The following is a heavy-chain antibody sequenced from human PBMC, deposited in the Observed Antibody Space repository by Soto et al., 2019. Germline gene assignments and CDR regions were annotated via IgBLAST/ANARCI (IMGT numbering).Heavy chain of an antibody. CDR3: SSTRYYGSNGRPEGANY. CDR1: GFTFSGSP. CDR2: IRSKANNYAT. Sequence: GGSLRLSCAASGFTFSGSPMHWVRQASGKGLEWVGRIRSKANNYATSYAASVKGRFTISRDDSKNTAYLQMNSLETEDTAVYYCSSTRYYGSNGRPEGANYWGQGTLVTVSS. D-gene: IGHD3-16*01. J-gene: IGHJ4*02. V-gene: IGHV3-73*01.